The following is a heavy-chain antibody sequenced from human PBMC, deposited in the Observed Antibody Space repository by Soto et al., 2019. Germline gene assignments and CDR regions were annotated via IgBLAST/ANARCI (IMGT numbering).Heavy chain of an antibody. CDR2: ISYSGST. CDR3: ARHKRRGYDWAFDI. CDR1: GGSISSSY. Sequence: SETLSLTCTVSGGSISSSYWSWIRQPPGRGLEWIAYISYSGSTNFNPSLKSRVTVSIDTSKSQFSLRLNSVTAADTALYYCARHKRRGYDWAFDIWGQGTMVTVSS. V-gene: IGHV4-59*08. D-gene: IGHD5-12*01. J-gene: IGHJ3*02.